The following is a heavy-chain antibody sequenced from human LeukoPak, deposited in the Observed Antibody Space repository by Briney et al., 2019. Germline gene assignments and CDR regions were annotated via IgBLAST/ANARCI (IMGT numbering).Heavy chain of an antibody. CDR1: GFTFGDYA. CDR2: IRSKAYGGTT. V-gene: IGHV3-49*04. D-gene: IGHD3-10*01. J-gene: IGHJ6*03. Sequence: PGGSLRLSCTASGFTFGDYAMSWVRQAPGKGLEWVGFIRSKAYGGTTEYAASVKGRFTISRDDSKSIAYLQMNSLKTEDTAVYYCTRDRLWFGELLTNYYYYMDVWGKGTTVTISS. CDR3: TRDRLWFGELLTNYYYYMDV.